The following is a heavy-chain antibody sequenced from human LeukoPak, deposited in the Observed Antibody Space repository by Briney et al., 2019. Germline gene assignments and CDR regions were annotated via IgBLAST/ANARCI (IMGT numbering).Heavy chain of an antibody. CDR2: IGTVDDT. Sequence: GGSLRLSCAASGFTFSKYDMHWVRQATGKGLEWVSAIGTVDDTYSPGSVKGRFTISRDNSQKILYLQMNTLRTEDTAVYYCARNLVGSGYYFDYWGQGTLVTVSS. CDR1: GFTFSKYD. CDR3: ARNLVGSGYYFDY. J-gene: IGHJ4*02. D-gene: IGHD3-22*01. V-gene: IGHV3-13*01.